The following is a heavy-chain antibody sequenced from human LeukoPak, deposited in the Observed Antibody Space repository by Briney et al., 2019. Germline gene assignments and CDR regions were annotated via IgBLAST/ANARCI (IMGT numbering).Heavy chain of an antibody. Sequence: ASVKVSCKASGYTFSSYAIHWVRQAPGQRLEWMGCSSAGNGKIEYSQQFQGRVTMSRDSSASTAYMELSSLRSEDMAVYYCARGQDSSSWIIDLWGQGTMVTVS. J-gene: IGHJ3*01. CDR2: SSAGNGKI. V-gene: IGHV1-3*02. CDR3: ARGQDSSSWIIDL. CDR1: GYTFSSYA. D-gene: IGHD6-13*01.